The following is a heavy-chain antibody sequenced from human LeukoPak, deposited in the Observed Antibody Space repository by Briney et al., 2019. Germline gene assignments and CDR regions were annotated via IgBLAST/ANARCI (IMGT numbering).Heavy chain of an antibody. CDR1: GGSISSGSYY. Sequence: PSETLSLTCTVSGGSISSGSYYWSWIRQPAGKGLEWIGRIYTSGSTNYNPSLKSRVTISVDTSKNQFSLKLSSVTAAVTAVYYCARYTGDLKTFDIWGQGTMVTVSS. CDR3: ARYTGDLKTFDI. J-gene: IGHJ3*02. D-gene: IGHD7-27*01. V-gene: IGHV4-61*02. CDR2: IYTSGST.